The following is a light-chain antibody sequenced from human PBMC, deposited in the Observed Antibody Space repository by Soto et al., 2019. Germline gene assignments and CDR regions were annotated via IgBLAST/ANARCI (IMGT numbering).Light chain of an antibody. V-gene: IGKV3-20*01. CDR3: QQYSSSSWT. J-gene: IGKJ1*01. CDR2: GAS. CDR1: QSVSSSY. Sequence: EIVVTQSPGTLSLSPGERATLSCRASQSVSSSYFAWYQQRFGQAPRLLIYGASSRATGIPDRFSGSGSGTDFTLTISRLEPEDFAVYYCQQYSSSSWTFGQGTKVEIK.